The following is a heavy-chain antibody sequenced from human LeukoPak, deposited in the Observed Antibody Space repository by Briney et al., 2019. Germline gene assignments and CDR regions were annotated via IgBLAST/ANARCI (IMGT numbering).Heavy chain of an antibody. CDR3: VRDHHRRHYDSQARDTFDI. D-gene: IGHD3-22*01. J-gene: IGHJ3*02. Sequence: GGSLRLSCAASGFTFSSYSMNWVRQAPGKGLEWVSYISSSSSTIYYADSVKDRFTISRDNAKNSLYLQMNSLRAEDTAVYYCVRDHHRRHYDSQARDTFDIWGQGTMVTVSS. CDR2: ISSSSSTI. V-gene: IGHV3-48*01. CDR1: GFTFSSYS.